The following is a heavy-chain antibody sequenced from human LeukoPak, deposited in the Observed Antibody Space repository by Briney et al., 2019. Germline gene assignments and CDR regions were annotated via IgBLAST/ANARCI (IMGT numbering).Heavy chain of an antibody. CDR2: TYYKSKWYN. D-gene: IGHD2-15*01. CDR1: GDSVSSSSAT. V-gene: IGHV6-1*01. Sequence: SQTLSLTCAISGDSVSSSSATWNWIRQSPSRGLEWLGRTYYKSKWYNDYAVSVKSRITISPDTSRNQFSLQLNSATPEDTAVYYCARDPSGSFRWCFDLWGRGTLVTVSS. CDR3: ARDPSGSFRWCFDL. J-gene: IGHJ2*01.